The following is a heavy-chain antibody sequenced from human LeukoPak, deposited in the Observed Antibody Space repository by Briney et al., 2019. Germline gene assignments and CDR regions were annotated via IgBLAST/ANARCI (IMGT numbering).Heavy chain of an antibody. D-gene: IGHD3-22*01. CDR2: VYTSGGT. CDR3: ARGRKPSWGYYDSSGYFDY. J-gene: IGHJ4*02. Sequence: SETLSLTCTVSGGSLITYYWTWIRQPAGKGLEWIGRVYTSGGTNYNPSLKSRLTVSVDTAKNQFSLSLRSVTAADTAVYYCARGRKPSWGYYDSSGYFDYWGQGTLVTVSS. CDR1: GGSLITYY. V-gene: IGHV4-4*07.